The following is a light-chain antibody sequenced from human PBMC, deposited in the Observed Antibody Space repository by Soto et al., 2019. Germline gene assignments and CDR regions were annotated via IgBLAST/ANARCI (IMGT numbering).Light chain of an antibody. CDR3: TSWTTSTTMI. CDR2: DVN. V-gene: IGLV2-14*03. J-gene: IGLJ2*01. CDR1: RSDIGAYNV. Sequence: QSALTQPASVSGSPGQSITISCTGTRSDIGAYNVVSWYQQHPGEVPKLILYDVNVRPSGVSKRFSGSKSGNTASLTISGLQAEDEADYYCTSWTTSTTMIFGGGTKLTVL.